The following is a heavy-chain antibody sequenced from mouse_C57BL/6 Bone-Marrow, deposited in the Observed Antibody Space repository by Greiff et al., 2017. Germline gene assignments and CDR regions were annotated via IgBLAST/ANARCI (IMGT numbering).Heavy chain of an antibody. D-gene: IGHD1-1*01. CDR1: GFTFSDYG. Sequence: EVHLVESGGGLVKPGGSLKLSCAASGFTFSDYGMHWVRQAPEKGLEWVAYISSGSSTIYYADTVKGRFTISRDNAKNTLFLQMTSLRSEDTAMYYCAASAVVAPHWYFDVWGTGTTVTVSS. V-gene: IGHV5-17*01. J-gene: IGHJ1*03. CDR3: AASAVVAPHWYFDV. CDR2: ISSGSSTI.